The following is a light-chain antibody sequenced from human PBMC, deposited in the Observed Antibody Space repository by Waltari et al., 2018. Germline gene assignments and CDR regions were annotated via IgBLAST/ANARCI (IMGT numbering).Light chain of an antibody. CDR1: SSGIGGYNY. V-gene: IGLV2-14*03. Sequence: QSALTQPASVSGSTGQSITISCTGTSSGIGGYNYVSWYQQHPGKAPKLMLFDVSNRPSGVSNRFSGSKSGNTASLTISGLQAEDEADYYCSSYTSSSTLVFGGGTKLTVL. J-gene: IGLJ3*02. CDR2: DVS. CDR3: SSYTSSSTLV.